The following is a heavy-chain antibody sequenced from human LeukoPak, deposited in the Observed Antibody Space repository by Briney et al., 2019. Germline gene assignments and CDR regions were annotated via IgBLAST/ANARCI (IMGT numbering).Heavy chain of an antibody. CDR1: GYTFTGYY. J-gene: IGHJ4*02. V-gene: IGHV1-2*02. D-gene: IGHD5-12*01. Sequence: ASVKVSCKASGYTFTGYYMHWVRQAPGQGLEWMGWINPNSGGTNYSQKSQGRVTMTRDTSISTAYLQWSSLKASDTAMYYCARQSEIGATIDYWGQGTLVTVSS. CDR2: INPNSGGT. CDR3: ARQSEIGATIDY.